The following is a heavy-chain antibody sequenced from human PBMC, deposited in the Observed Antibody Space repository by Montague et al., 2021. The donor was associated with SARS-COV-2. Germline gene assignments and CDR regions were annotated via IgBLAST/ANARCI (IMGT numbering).Heavy chain of an antibody. J-gene: IGHJ4*02. CDR3: AREPPYSSNLSSFDY. CDR2: IYYSGST. Sequence: SETLSLTCAVSGASITRTTYYWGWIRQPPGKGLEWIGSIYYSGSTYYNPSLKSRVTMSLDTSKNQFSLNLTSVTAADTAVYYCAREPPYSSNLSSFDYWGQGALVSVSS. D-gene: IGHD6-13*01. V-gene: IGHV4-39*07. CDR1: GASITRTTYY.